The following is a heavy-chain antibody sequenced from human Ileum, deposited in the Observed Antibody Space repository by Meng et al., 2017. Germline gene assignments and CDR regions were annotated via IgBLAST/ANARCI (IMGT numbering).Heavy chain of an antibody. CDR3: ARGAYLDSGGYGLDP. Sequence: QVQPVEAGGGVVQPGRPLSLACAASGFSFSDYGMHWVRQPPGKGLEWIAVLWADGSKRYYAGSLEGRFTISRDNSKNTLFLEINSLRAEDTAVYYCARGAYLDSGGYGLDPWGQGTLVTVSS. D-gene: IGHD3-22*01. CDR2: LWADGSKR. V-gene: IGHV3-33*03. J-gene: IGHJ5*02. CDR1: GFSFSDYG.